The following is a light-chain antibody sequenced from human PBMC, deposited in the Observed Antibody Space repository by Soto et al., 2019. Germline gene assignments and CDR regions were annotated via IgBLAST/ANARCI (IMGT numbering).Light chain of an antibody. V-gene: IGLV1-44*01. CDR2: SSN. Sequence: QPVLTQPPSASETPGQRVTISCSGSSSNIGSNTVNWYQQVPGTAPKVLIHSSNQRPSGVPDRFSGSKSGTSASLAISGLQSEDDADYYCAAWDDSLNAWVFGGGTKLTVL. CDR1: SSNIGSNT. CDR3: AAWDDSLNAWV. J-gene: IGLJ3*02.